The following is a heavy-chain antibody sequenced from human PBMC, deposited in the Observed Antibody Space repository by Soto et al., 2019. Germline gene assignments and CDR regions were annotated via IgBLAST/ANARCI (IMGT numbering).Heavy chain of an antibody. D-gene: IGHD3-10*01. V-gene: IGHV5-10-1*01. Sequence: EVQLVQSGAEVKKPGESLRISCKGSGYSFTSYWISWVRQMPGKGLEWMGRIDPSDSYTNYSPSFQGHVTISVDKSISTAYLQGSSLKASDTAMYYCARHYGSGSPFDYWGQGTLVTVSS. CDR2: IDPSDSYT. CDR3: ARHYGSGSPFDY. CDR1: GYSFTSYW. J-gene: IGHJ4*02.